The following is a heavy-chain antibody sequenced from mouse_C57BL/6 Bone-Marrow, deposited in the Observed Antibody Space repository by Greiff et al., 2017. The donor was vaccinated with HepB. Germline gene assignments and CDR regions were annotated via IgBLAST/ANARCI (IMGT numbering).Heavy chain of an antibody. CDR3: ARRGSSGLYYFDY. J-gene: IGHJ2*01. CDR1: GYAFTNYL. Sequence: QVQLKESGAELVRPGTSVKVSCKASGYAFTNYLIEWVKQRPGQGLEWIGVINPGSGGTNYNEKFKGKATLTADKSSSTAYMQLSSLTSEDSAVYFCARRGSSGLYYFDYWGQGTTLTVSS. CDR2: INPGSGGT. V-gene: IGHV1-54*01. D-gene: IGHD3-2*02.